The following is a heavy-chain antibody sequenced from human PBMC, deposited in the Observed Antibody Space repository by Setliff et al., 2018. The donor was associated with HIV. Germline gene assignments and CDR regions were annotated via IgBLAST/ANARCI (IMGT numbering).Heavy chain of an antibody. Sequence: GGSLRLSCVASGFTFRDFAMYWVRQAPGKGLEWLSAISYDGSRIHYADSVKGRFTISRDNSKNTLYLQVNSLRPEDTAVYYCARVVVIWENGPNWFDPWGQGTLVTVSS. V-gene: IGHV3-30*03. CDR1: GFTFRDFA. J-gene: IGHJ5*02. D-gene: IGHD3-16*02. CDR3: ARVVVIWENGPNWFDP. CDR2: ISYDGSRI.